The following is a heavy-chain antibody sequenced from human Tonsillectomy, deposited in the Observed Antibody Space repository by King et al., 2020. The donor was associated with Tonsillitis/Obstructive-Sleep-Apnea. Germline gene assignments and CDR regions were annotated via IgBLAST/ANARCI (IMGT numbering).Heavy chain of an antibody. D-gene: IGHD3-10*01. CDR3: ERGDNYYAMDV. Sequence: MQLQESGPGLVKPSETLSLTCSVSGGSIISTSDSWGWIRQPPGKGLEWIETMYYGGNTYYNPSLKSRITISVDTSKNQFSLNLRSVTAADTALYYCERGDNYYAMDVWGQGTTVTVSS. CDR2: MYYGGNT. CDR1: GGSIISTSDS. V-gene: IGHV4-39*01. J-gene: IGHJ6*02.